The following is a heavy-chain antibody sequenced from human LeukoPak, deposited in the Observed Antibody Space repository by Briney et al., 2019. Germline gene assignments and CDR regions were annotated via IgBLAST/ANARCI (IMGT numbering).Heavy chain of an antibody. CDR1: GGSISSGSYY. CDR2: IYYSGST. V-gene: IGHV4-61*09. CDR3: ARGGGYCETTNCYVVRRGWFDP. Sequence: PSQTLSLTCTVSGGSISSGSYYWSWIRQPAGKGLEWIGYIYYSGSTKYNPSLKSRVTISVDTSKNQFSLNLNSVTAADTAVYYCARGGGYCETTNCYVVRRGWFDPWGQGSQVTVSS. D-gene: IGHD2-2*01. J-gene: IGHJ5*02.